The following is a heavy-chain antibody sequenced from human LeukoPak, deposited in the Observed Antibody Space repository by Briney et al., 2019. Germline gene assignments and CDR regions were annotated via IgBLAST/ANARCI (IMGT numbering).Heavy chain of an antibody. D-gene: IGHD4-17*01. Sequence: GGSLRLSCAASGFTFSSYSMNWVRQAPGKGLEWVSYISSSSSTIYYADSVKGRFTISRDNAKNSLYLQMNSLRAEDTAVYYCASDTVTTGDYFDYWGQGTLVTVSS. V-gene: IGHV3-48*04. CDR2: ISSSSSTI. CDR3: ASDTVTTGDYFDY. CDR1: GFTFSSYS. J-gene: IGHJ4*02.